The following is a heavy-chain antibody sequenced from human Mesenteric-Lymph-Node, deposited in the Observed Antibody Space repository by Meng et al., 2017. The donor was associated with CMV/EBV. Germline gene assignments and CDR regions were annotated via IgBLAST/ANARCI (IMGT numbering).Heavy chain of an antibody. CDR1: GYTFTSHG. D-gene: IGHD6-13*01. Sequence: SGYTFTSHGINWVRQAPGQGLEWMGIISPSGGSTSYAQKFQGRVTMTRDTSTSTVYMELSSLRSEDTAVYYCARGAIRIHSSSWHFDYWGQGTLVTVSS. V-gene: IGHV1-46*01. CDR3: ARGAIRIHSSSWHFDY. J-gene: IGHJ4*02. CDR2: ISPSGGST.